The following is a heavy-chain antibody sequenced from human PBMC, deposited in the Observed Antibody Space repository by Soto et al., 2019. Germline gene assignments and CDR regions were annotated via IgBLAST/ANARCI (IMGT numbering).Heavy chain of an antibody. D-gene: IGHD1-1*01. J-gene: IGHJ2*01. CDR3: AKFEGHTLEYWYLDF. CDR2: IPGGGGAT. CDR1: GFTFSAYA. Sequence: EVQLLESGGGLVQPGGSLRLSCAASGFTFSAYAMGWVRQAPGKGLEWVSTIPGGGGATHYADSVKCRFTISRDDSKNPLYAQRNSLRAEDTAVYYCAKFEGHTLEYWYLDFWGRGTLVTVSS. V-gene: IGHV3-23*01.